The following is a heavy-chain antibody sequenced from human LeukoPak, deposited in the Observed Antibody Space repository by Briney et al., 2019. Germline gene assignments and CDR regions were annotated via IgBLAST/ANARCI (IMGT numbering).Heavy chain of an antibody. V-gene: IGHV3-23*01. D-gene: IGHD6-13*01. Sequence: PGGSLRLSCAASGFTFSTYGMHWVRQAPGKGLEWVSAISGSGGSTYYADSVKGRFTISRDNSKNTLYLQMNSLRAEDTAVYYCAKSERIAAAVYWGQGTLVTVSS. J-gene: IGHJ4*02. CDR1: GFTFSTYG. CDR3: AKSERIAAAVY. CDR2: ISGSGGST.